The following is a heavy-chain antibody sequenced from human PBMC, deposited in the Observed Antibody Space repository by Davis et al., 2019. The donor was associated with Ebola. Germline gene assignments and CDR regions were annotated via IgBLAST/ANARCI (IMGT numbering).Heavy chain of an antibody. J-gene: IGHJ4*02. V-gene: IGHV3-11*06. CDR2: ISSRSTYT. D-gene: IGHD5-12*01. Sequence: PGGSLRLSCAASGFIFSDYYMSWIRQAPGKGLEWLSYISSRSTYTKYADSVKGRFTISRENAKNSLYLQMNSLRAEDTAVYYCARARGNGDYEKWGQGTLVTVSS. CDR1: GFIFSDYY. CDR3: ARARGNGDYEK.